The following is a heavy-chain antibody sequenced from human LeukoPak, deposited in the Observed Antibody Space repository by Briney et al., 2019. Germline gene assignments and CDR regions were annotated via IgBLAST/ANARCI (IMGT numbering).Heavy chain of an antibody. Sequence: PSEALSLTCAVYGGSFSGYYWSWIRQPPGKGLEWIGEINHSGSTNYNPSLKSRVTISVDTSKNQFSLKLSSVTAADTAVYYCARMGPYDFWSGYYRDAFDIWGQGTMVTVSS. J-gene: IGHJ3*02. D-gene: IGHD3-3*01. CDR2: INHSGST. CDR3: ARMGPYDFWSGYYRDAFDI. CDR1: GGSFSGYY. V-gene: IGHV4-34*01.